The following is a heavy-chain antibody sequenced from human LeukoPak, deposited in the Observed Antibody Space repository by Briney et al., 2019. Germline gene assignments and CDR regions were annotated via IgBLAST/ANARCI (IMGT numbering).Heavy chain of an antibody. CDR1: GGSISSGDYY. D-gene: IGHD3-22*01. V-gene: IGHV4-30-4*01. J-gene: IGHJ5*02. Sequence: PSQTLSLTCNVSGGSISSGDYYWSWIRQPPGKGLEWIVYMCYSGSTYYNPSLMSRVTMSADTSKNQLSLKLSSVTAADTAVYYCARPYYYDSRIDPWGQGILVTVSS. CDR3: ARPYYYDSRIDP. CDR2: MCYSGST.